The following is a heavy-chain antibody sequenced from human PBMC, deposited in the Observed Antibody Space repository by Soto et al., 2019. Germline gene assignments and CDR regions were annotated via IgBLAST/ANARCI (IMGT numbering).Heavy chain of an antibody. Sequence: PGGSLRLSCAASGFTFSSYSMNWVRQAPGKGLEWVSSISSSSSYIYYADSVKGRFTISRDNAKNSLYLQMNSLRAEDTAVYYCARDQTYDSPYFDYWGQGTLVTVSS. V-gene: IGHV3-21*01. J-gene: IGHJ4*02. CDR2: ISSSSSYI. CDR1: GFTFSSYS. D-gene: IGHD5-12*01. CDR3: ARDQTYDSPYFDY.